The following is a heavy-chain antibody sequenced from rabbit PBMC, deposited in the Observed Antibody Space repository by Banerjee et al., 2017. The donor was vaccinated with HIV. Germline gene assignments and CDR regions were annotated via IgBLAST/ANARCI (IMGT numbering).Heavy chain of an antibody. Sequence: QSLEESGGGLVQPEGSLTLSCKASGFTLSSYWMCWVRQAPGKGLEWIGCIYTSSGSTWYASWVNGRFTISKTSSTTVTLQMTSLTAADTATYFCARDRDGTGESSFDFWGPGTLVTVS. J-gene: IGHJ4*01. CDR1: GFTLSSYW. V-gene: IGHV1S40*01. CDR2: IYTSSGST. D-gene: IGHD7-1*01. CDR3: ARDRDGTGESSFDF.